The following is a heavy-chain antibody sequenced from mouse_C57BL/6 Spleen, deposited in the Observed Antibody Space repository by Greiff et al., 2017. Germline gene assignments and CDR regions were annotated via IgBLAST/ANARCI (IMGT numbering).Heavy chain of an antibody. J-gene: IGHJ2*01. CDR3: ARGTTVVDY. V-gene: IGHV1-22*01. CDR2: IDPTNGCT. CDR1: GYTFTDYN. D-gene: IGHD1-1*01. Sequence: VQLQQSGPELVKPGTSVKMSCKASGYTFTDYNMHWVKQSPGQSLEWIGEIDPTNGCTSYNQKFKGKATLTVNKSSSTAYMELRSLTSEDSEVSVCARGTTVVDYWGQGTTLTVSS.